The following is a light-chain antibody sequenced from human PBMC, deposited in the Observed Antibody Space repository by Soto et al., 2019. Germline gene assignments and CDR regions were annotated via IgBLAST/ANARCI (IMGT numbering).Light chain of an antibody. CDR2: DVS. CDR3: QQRSNWPRFT. J-gene: IGKJ3*01. CDR1: QSVSSY. Sequence: EIVLTQSPATPSLSPGEGATLSCRASQSVSSYLAWYQQKPGQAPRLLLYDVSNRSTCIPARFSGSGSGTDFTPTTSSLEPEDFAVYYCQQRSNWPRFTFGPGTKVDIK. V-gene: IGKV3-11*01.